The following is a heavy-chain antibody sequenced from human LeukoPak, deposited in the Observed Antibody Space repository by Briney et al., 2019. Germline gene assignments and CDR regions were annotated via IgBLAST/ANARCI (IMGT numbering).Heavy chain of an antibody. V-gene: IGHV3-23*01. CDR2: ISGSGGST. D-gene: IGHD6-19*01. CDR1: GFTFSSYA. Sequence: GGSLRLSCAASGFTFSSYAMSWVRQAPGKGLEWVSAISGSGGSTYYADSVKGRFTISRDNSKNTLYLQMNSLRAEDTAVYYCAEGEITDSSGWTPIDTLFDYWGRGTLVTVSS. J-gene: IGHJ4*02. CDR3: AEGEITDSSGWTPIDTLFDY.